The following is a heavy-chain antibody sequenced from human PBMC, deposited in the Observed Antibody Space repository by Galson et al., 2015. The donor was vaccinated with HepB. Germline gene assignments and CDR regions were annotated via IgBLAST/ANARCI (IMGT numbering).Heavy chain of an antibody. D-gene: IGHD2-15*01. CDR3: ASYCSGGSCYPRFDY. V-gene: IGHV1-69*04. J-gene: IGHJ4*02. CDR1: GGTFSSYA. Sequence: SVKVSCKASGGTFSSYAISWVRQAPGQGLEWMGRIIPILGIANYAQKFQGRVTITADKSTSTAYMELSSLRSEDTAVYYCASYCSGGSCYPRFDYWGQGTLVTVSS. CDR2: IIPILGIA.